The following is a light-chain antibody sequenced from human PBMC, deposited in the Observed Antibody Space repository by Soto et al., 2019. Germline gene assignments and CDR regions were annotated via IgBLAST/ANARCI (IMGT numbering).Light chain of an antibody. CDR3: QPRSDWPYT. J-gene: IGKJ4*01. Sequence: EIVLTQSPATLSLSPGERATLSCRASQSVGTYFAWYQQKPGQAPRLLIYDSANRATGIPARFSGSGSGTDFTINIRSLEPAHFAVCCCQPRSDWPYTFGGGTTGEIK. V-gene: IGKV3-11*01. CDR1: QSVGTY. CDR2: DSA.